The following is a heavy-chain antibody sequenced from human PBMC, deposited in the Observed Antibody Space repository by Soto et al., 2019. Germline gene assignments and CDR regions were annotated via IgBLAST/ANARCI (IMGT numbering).Heavy chain of an antibody. CDR1: GFTFSSYS. CDR2: ISSSSSTI. D-gene: IGHD6-13*01. Sequence: GGSLRLSCAASGFTFSSYSMNWVRQAPGKGLEWVSYISSSSSTIYYADSVKGRFTISRDNAKNSLYLQMNSLRAEVTAVYYCARDRMGSSLDGAFGFYWYFDLWGRGTLVTVSS. V-gene: IGHV3-48*04. J-gene: IGHJ2*01. CDR3: ARDRMGSSLDGAFGFYWYFDL.